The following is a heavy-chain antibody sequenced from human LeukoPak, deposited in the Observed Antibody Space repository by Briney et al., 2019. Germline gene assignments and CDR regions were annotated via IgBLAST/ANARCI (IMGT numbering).Heavy chain of an antibody. J-gene: IGHJ3*02. V-gene: IGHV4-59*01. Sequence: SETLSLTCTVSGGSISSDYWSWIRQPPGKGLEWVAYIYNRGSTSYNPSLKSRVTISMNTSKNQFSLKLSSVTAADTAVYYCARGPGGGSYSDAFDIWGQGTMVTVSS. CDR2: IYNRGST. CDR1: GGSISSDY. D-gene: IGHD1-26*01. CDR3: ARGPGGGSYSDAFDI.